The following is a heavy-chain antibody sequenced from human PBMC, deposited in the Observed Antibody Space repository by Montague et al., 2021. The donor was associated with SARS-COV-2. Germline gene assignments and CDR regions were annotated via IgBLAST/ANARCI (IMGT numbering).Heavy chain of an antibody. CDR3: ARDYSHCSGGSCVFDC. D-gene: IGHD2-15*01. CDR2: IYSSGST. CDR1: GGSISNYY. V-gene: IGHV4-4*07. Sequence: SETLSLTCTVSGGSISNYYWSWIRQPAGKGLEWIGRIYSSGSTNYNPSLKSRISMSVDTSKNQFSLELSSVTAADTAIYYCARDYSHCSGGSCVFDCWGQGTLVTVSS. J-gene: IGHJ4*02.